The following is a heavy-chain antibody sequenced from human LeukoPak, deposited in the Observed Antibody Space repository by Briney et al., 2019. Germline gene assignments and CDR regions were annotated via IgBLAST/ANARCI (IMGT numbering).Heavy chain of an antibody. J-gene: IGHJ5*02. CDR2: INHSGST. CDR1: GFTFSSYE. V-gene: IGHV4-34*01. CDR3: ARGRRLAITMVRGVNEP. D-gene: IGHD3-10*01. Sequence: GSLRLSCAASGFTFSSYEMNWVRQPPGKGLEWIGEINHSGSTNYNPSLKSRVTISVDTSKNQFSLKLSSVTAADTAVYYCARGRRLAITMVRGVNEPWGQGTLVTVSS.